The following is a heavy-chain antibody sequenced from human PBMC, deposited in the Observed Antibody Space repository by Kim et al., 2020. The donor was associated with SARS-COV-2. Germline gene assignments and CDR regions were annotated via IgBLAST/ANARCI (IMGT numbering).Heavy chain of an antibody. V-gene: IGHV1-2*02. CDR1: GYTFTGYY. CDR3: ARAYPMETGTYDY. D-gene: IGHD1-1*01. J-gene: IGHJ4*02. CDR2: INPNSGGT. Sequence: ASVKVSCKASGYTFTGYYMHWVRQAPGQGLEWMGWINPNSGGTNYAQKFQGRVTMTRDTSISTAYMELSRLRSDDTAVYYCARAYPMETGTYDYWGQGTLVTVSS.